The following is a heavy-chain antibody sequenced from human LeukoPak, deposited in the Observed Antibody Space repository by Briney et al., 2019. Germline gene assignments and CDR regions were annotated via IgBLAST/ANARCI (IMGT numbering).Heavy chain of an antibody. Sequence: PGGSLRLSCAASGFTFSSYGMHWVRQAPGKGLEWVAVISYDGSNKYYADSVKGRFTISRDNSKNTLYLQMNSLRAEDTAVYYCANGYLYYDSSGYHLPFDYWGQGTLVTVSS. D-gene: IGHD3-22*01. CDR3: ANGYLYYDSSGYHLPFDY. CDR1: GFTFSSYG. CDR2: ISYDGSNK. V-gene: IGHV3-30*18. J-gene: IGHJ4*02.